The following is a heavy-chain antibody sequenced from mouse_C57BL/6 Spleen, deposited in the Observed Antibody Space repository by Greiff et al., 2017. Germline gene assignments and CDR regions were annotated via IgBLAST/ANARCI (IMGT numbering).Heavy chain of an antibody. D-gene: IGHD1-1*01. CDR1: GYTFTSYW. V-gene: IGHV1-69*01. Sequence: QVQLQQPGAELVMPGASVKLSCKASGYTFTSYWMPWVHQMPGQGLEWIGAIGPSDSYTNYTQKFKGKSTLTVYKSSSTDYMQLSSLTSEDAAVYYCARYGSVWYVEVWGTGTTVTVSS. J-gene: IGHJ1*03. CDR3: ARYGSVWYVEV. CDR2: IGPSDSYT.